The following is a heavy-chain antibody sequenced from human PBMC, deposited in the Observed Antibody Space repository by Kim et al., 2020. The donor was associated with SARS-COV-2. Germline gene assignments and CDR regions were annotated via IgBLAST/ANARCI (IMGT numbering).Heavy chain of an antibody. D-gene: IGHD4-17*01. Sequence: GGSLRLSCAASGFTFDDYAMHWVRQAPGKGLEWVSLISGDGGSTYYADSVKGRFTISRDNSKNSLYLQMNSLRTEDTALYYCAKDMDGDYSSPLGDGMDVWGQGTTVTVSS. CDR1: GFTFDDYA. J-gene: IGHJ6*02. V-gene: IGHV3-43*02. CDR2: ISGDGGST. CDR3: AKDMDGDYSSPLGDGMDV.